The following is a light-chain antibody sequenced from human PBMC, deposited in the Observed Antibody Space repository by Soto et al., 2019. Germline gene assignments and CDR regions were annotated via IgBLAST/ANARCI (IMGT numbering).Light chain of an antibody. J-gene: IGLJ3*02. CDR2: EVT. CDR1: SSDVGGYNY. Sequence: QSALTQPPSASGSPGQSVTISCTGTSSDVGGYNYVSWYQHHPGKAPKVMIYEVTKRPSGVPDRFSGSKSGNTASLTVSGLQDDDEADDYCSSYAGSNNVLFGGGTKLTVL. CDR3: SSYAGSNNVL. V-gene: IGLV2-8*01.